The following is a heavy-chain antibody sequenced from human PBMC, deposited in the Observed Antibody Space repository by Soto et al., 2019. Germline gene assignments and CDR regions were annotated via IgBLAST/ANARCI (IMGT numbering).Heavy chain of an antibody. V-gene: IGHV3-15*07. CDR1: GFTFTKAW. Sequence: EVQLVESGGGFVKPGGSGRLSCAGSGFTFTKAWMNWVRQVPGKGLEWVGRIKSKTDGGTIDYAAPVKGRFTISRDDAENTMYLQMNSLKSEDTGVYSCTTDLEGRTAPDAGRWGQGTLVTVSS. D-gene: IGHD1-1*01. CDR2: IKSKTDGGTI. J-gene: IGHJ4*02. CDR3: TTDLEGRTAPDAGR.